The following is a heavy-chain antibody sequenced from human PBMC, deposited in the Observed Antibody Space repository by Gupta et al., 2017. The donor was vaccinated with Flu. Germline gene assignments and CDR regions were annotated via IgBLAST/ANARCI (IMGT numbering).Heavy chain of an antibody. D-gene: IGHD3-3*01. CDR1: GFTFRHYG. Sequence: EVQLLESGGGLVQPGGSLRLSCAASGFTFRHYGMSWVRQTPGKGLEWVSVISGGGTTTYYADSVKGRFTISRDNSKNTLFLQMNSLRAEDTAVYYCAKALFWSGYSDYYYYYGMDVWGQGTTVTVSS. CDR3: AKALFWSGYSDYYYYYGMDV. CDR2: ISGGGTTT. V-gene: IGHV3-23*01. J-gene: IGHJ6*02.